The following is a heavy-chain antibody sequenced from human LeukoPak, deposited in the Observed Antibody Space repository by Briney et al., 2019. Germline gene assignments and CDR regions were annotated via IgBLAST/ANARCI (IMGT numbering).Heavy chain of an antibody. CDR1: GGTFSSYT. V-gene: IGHV1-69*02. CDR3: APESSGWYGSGY. CDR2: IIPILGIA. J-gene: IGHJ4*02. D-gene: IGHD6-19*01. Sequence: EASVTVSCKASGGTFSSYTISWVRQAPGQGLEWMGRIIPILGIANYAQKFQGRVTITAGKSTSTAYMELSSLRSEDTAVYYCAPESSGWYGSGYWGQGTLVTVSS.